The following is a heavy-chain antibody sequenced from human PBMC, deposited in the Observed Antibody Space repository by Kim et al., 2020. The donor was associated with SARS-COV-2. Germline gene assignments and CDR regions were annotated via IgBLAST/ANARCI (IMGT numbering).Heavy chain of an antibody. CDR2: ISSVGST. J-gene: IGHJ6*02. CDR1: GFAVSSNY. V-gene: IGHV3-53*01. D-gene: IGHD6-19*01. CDR3: AREQSYSSGGERFYYYAMDI. Sequence: GGSLRLSCAASGFAVSSNYLSWVRQAPGKGLEWVSVISSVGSTYYADSVQGRFTVSRDNSKNTLFLEMNSLRAEDTAVYYCAREQSYSSGGERFYYYAMDIWGQGTTVAVSS.